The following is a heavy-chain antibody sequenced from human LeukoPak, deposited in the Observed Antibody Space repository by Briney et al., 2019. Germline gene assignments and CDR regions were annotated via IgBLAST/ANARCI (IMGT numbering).Heavy chain of an antibody. CDR3: ARGDIVGATSLYYFDY. D-gene: IGHD1-26*01. V-gene: IGHV3-23*01. J-gene: IGHJ4*02. Sequence: PGGSLRLSCAASGFTFSSYAMSWVRQAPGKGLEWVSSISGSGGTTYYADSVKGRFTISRDNPNNTLDLQMNSLTAEDTAVYYCARGDIVGATSLYYFDYWGQGTLVTVSS. CDR1: GFTFSSYA. CDR2: ISGSGGTT.